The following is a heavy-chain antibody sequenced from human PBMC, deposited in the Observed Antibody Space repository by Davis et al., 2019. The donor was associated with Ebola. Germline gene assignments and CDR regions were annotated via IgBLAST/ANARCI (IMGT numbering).Heavy chain of an antibody. CDR3: ARQTTVTTDFDY. CDR2: IYPGDSDT. J-gene: IGHJ4*02. V-gene: IGHV5-51*01. D-gene: IGHD4-17*01. Sequence: GESLKISCKGSGYSFTRYWIGWVRQMPGKGLEWMGIIYPGDSDTRYSPSFQGQVTISADRSISTAYLQWSSLKASDTAMYYRARQTTVTTDFDYWGQGTLVTVSS. CDR1: GYSFTRYW.